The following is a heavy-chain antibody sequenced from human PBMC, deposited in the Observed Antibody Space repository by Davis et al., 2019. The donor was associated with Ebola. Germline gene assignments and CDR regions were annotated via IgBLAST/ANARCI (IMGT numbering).Heavy chain of an antibody. V-gene: IGHV4-59*12. Sequence: MPSETLSLTCTVSGGSISNYYWSWIRQPPGKGLEWIGYIYYSGSTTYNPSLKSRVTISVDTSKNQFSLKLSSVTAADTAVYYCARVGATRRWYNYWGQGTLVTVSS. D-gene: IGHD1-26*01. CDR3: ARVGATRRWYNY. CDR2: IYYSGST. CDR1: GGSISNYY. J-gene: IGHJ4*02.